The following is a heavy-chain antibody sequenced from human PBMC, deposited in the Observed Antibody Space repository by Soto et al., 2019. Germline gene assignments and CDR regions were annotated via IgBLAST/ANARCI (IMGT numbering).Heavy chain of an antibody. CDR1: GFTFSNAW. D-gene: IGHD3-9*01. Sequence: PGGSLRLSCAASGFTFSNAWMSWVRQAPGKGLEWVGRIKSKTDGGTTDYAAPVKGRFTISREDSKNTLYLQMNSLNTEDTAVYYCTTDLILYFDWSYFDYWGQGTLFTVSS. V-gene: IGHV3-15*01. J-gene: IGHJ4*02. CDR2: IKSKTDGGTT. CDR3: TTDLILYFDWSYFDY.